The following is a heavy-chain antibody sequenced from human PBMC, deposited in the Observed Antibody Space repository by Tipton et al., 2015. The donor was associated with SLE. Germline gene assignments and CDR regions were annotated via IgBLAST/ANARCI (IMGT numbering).Heavy chain of an antibody. J-gene: IGHJ6*02. D-gene: IGHD3-3*01. Sequence: LRLSCTVSGGSIDISAYYWGWIRQPPGKGLEWIGSIYYSGSTYYNPSLKSRVTISVDTSKNQFSLKLSSVTAADTAVYYCTTIYDFLPLGMDVWGQGTTVTVSS. V-gene: IGHV4-39*03. CDR2: IYYSGST. CDR3: TTIYDFLPLGMDV. CDR1: GGSIDISAYY.